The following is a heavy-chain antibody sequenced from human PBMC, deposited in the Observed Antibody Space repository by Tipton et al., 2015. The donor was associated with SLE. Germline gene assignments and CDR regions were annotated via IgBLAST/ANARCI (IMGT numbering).Heavy chain of an antibody. D-gene: IGHD3-3*01. CDR2: IKEDGSET. J-gene: IGHJ4*02. V-gene: IGHV3-7*01. CDR3: ASHSPYNFWSGYFGY. Sequence: SGVTFSNYWMSWVRQAPGKGLEWVANIKEDGSETYYVDSVKGRFTISRDSAKSSLYLQVNSLRAEDTAVYYCASHSPYNFWSGYFGYWGQGTLVTVSS. CDR1: GVTFSNYW.